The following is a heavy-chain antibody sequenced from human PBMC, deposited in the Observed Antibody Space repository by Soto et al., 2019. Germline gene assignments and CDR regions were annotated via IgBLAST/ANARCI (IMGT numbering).Heavy chain of an antibody. V-gene: IGHV3-13*01. Sequence: GGSLRLSCAASGFTFSSYDMHWVRQATGKGLEWVSAIGTAGDTYYPGSVKGRFTISRENAKNSLYLQMNSLRAGDTAVYYSARGGSSMIPAAPYWYFDLWGRGTLVTVSS. D-gene: IGHD3-22*01. CDR3: ARGGSSMIPAAPYWYFDL. CDR2: IGTAGDT. J-gene: IGHJ2*01. CDR1: GFTFSSYD.